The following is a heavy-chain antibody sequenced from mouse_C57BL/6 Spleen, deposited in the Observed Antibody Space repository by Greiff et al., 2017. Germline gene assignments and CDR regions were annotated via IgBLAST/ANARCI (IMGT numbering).Heavy chain of an antibody. CDR1: GYTFTDYY. CDR2: IYPGSGNT. D-gene: IGHD4-1*01. CDR3: ARDWGFDY. V-gene: IGHV1-76*01. J-gene: IGHJ2*01. Sequence: QVQLQQSGAELVRPGASVKLSCKASGYTFTDYYINWVKQRPGQGLEWIARIYPGSGNTYYNEKFKGKDTLTAEKSSSTAYMQLSSLTSEDSAVYFCARDWGFDYWGQGTTLTVSS.